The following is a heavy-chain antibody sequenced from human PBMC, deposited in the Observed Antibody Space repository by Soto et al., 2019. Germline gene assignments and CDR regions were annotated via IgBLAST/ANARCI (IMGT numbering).Heavy chain of an antibody. D-gene: IGHD2-21*02. CDR2: IYYSGST. V-gene: IGHV4-31*03. Sequence: TLSLTCTVSGGSISSGGYYWSWIRQHPGKGLEWIGYIYYSGSTYYNPSLKSRVTISVDTSKNQFSLKLSSVTAADTAVYYCARDEHLTGGDYEYYYYYMDVRGKGTTVTVSS. CDR3: ARDEHLTGGDYEYYYYYMDV. J-gene: IGHJ6*03. CDR1: GGSISSGGYY.